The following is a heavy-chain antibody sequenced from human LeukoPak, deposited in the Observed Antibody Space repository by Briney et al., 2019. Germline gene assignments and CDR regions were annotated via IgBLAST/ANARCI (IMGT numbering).Heavy chain of an antibody. Sequence: GGSLRLSWAASGFTFSSYEMNWVRVAPGKWLECVSYIISSGSTIYYSDSVKGRFTISRDNAKNSLYLQMNSLRAEDTAVYYCAREICGGDCYSGWFDPWGQGTLVTVSS. CDR1: GFTFSSYE. J-gene: IGHJ5*02. V-gene: IGHV3-48*03. D-gene: IGHD2-21*02. CDR3: AREICGGDCYSGWFDP. CDR2: IISSGSTI.